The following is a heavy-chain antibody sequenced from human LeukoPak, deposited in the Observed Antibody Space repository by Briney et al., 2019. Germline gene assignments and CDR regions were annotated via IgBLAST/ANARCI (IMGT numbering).Heavy chain of an antibody. V-gene: IGHV3-20*04. CDR2: INWNGGST. CDR3: ARGSTYYYDCSGLYFIGY. D-gene: IGHD3-22*01. CDR1: GFTFDDYG. J-gene: IGHJ4*02. Sequence: GRSLRLSCAASGFTFDDYGMSWVRQAPGKGLEWVSGINWNGGSTGYADTVKGRFTISRDSSKNSLYLRMNSLRAEDTALYYCARGSTYYYDCSGLYFIGYWGQGTLVTVSS.